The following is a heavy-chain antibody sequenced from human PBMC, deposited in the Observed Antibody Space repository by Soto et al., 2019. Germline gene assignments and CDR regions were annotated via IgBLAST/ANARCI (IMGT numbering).Heavy chain of an antibody. D-gene: IGHD3-16*02. Sequence: QVQLQESGPGLVKPSETLSLTCTVSGGSINSFYWAWIRQPAGKGLEWIGRIYTTGDTKYNPSLQSRVTMSVDTSKNQFSLRLNSVTAADTAVYYCARHGLSNDYWGQGILVTVSS. CDR1: GGSINSFY. CDR2: IYTTGDT. V-gene: IGHV4-4*07. J-gene: IGHJ4*02. CDR3: ARHGLSNDY.